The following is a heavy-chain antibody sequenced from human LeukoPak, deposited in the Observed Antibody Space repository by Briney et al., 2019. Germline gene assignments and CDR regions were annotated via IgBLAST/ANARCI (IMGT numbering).Heavy chain of an antibody. D-gene: IGHD3-10*02. Sequence: GGSLRLSCEASGFTFSAYAMTWGRQAPGKGLEWVSSIGSDGKTHYSESVKGRFAISRDNSKSMLFLQLNSLRAEDTALYYCARDLHYYVAIDVSGQGTTVTVSS. CDR1: GFTFSAYA. CDR2: IGSDGKT. V-gene: IGHV3-23*01. J-gene: IGHJ6*02. CDR3: ARDLHYYVAIDV.